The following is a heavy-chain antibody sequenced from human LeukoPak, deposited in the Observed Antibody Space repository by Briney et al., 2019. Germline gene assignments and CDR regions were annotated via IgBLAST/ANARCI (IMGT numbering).Heavy chain of an antibody. D-gene: IGHD1-26*01. V-gene: IGHV1-2*02. CDR2: INPNSGGT. CDR1: GYTFTSYY. Sequence: GASVKVSCKASGYTFTSYYMHWVRQAPGQGLEWMGWINPNSGGTNYAQKFQGRVTMTRDTSISTAYMELSRLRSDDTAVYYCARTIVGALYDAFDIWGQGTMVTVSS. CDR3: ARTIVGALYDAFDI. J-gene: IGHJ3*02.